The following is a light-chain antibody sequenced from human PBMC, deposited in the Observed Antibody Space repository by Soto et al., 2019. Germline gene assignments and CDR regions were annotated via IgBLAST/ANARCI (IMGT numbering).Light chain of an antibody. Sequence: DIQMTQSPSSLSASVGDRVTITCRASQTISTYLNWYQQKPGKAPRLLIYAASSLQSGVPSRFSGSGSGTDFTLTISSLEPEDFAVYYCQLLSNGITFGQGTRLEI. CDR3: QLLSNGIT. CDR2: AAS. CDR1: QTISTY. V-gene: IGKV1-39*02. J-gene: IGKJ5*01.